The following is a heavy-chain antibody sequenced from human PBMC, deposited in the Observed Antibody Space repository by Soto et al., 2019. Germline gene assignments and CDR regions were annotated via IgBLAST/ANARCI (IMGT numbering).Heavy chain of an antibody. D-gene: IGHD2-15*01. CDR3: AKRRGAGGHFDY. CDR2: VSIGGST. Sequence: DVHLLESGGGLVQPEGSLRLSCAASGFTFSSYAMGWVRQGPGKGLEWVAVVSIGGSTHYADSVRGRFTISRDNSKNTLSLQMSSLTAEDTAVYFCAKRRGAGGHFDYWGQGALVTVSS. J-gene: IGHJ4*02. V-gene: IGHV3-23*01. CDR1: GFTFSSYA.